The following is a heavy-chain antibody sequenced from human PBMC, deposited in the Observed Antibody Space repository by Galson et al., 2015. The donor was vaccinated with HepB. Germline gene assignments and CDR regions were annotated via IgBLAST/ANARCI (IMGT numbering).Heavy chain of an antibody. CDR2: ISGDNGNT. CDR1: GFSISNYG. D-gene: IGHD2-2*02. Sequence: SVKVSCKASGFSISNYGIIWVRQAPGQGLEWMGWISGDNGNTDYAQKAPGRVIMTTDTSTNTVYMQLTSLRSDDTAVYYCARQSPTEDTEVVPTTIVRSDYYGMDVWGQGTTVTVSS. CDR3: ARQSPTEDTEVVPTTIVRSDYYGMDV. V-gene: IGHV1-18*04. J-gene: IGHJ6*02.